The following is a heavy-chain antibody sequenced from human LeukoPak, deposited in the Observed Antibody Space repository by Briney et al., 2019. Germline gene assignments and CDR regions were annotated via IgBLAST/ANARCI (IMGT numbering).Heavy chain of an antibody. Sequence: GGSLRLSCAASGFAFKNYALTWVRQAPGKGPEWVSGISGTGGSTFYADSVKGRFTISRDNPRNTLFLQMDYLKAEDTAIYYCAKSRVAVPGRLNYFDSWGQGAQVTVSS. V-gene: IGHV3-23*01. D-gene: IGHD6-19*01. CDR3: AKSRVAVPGRLNYFDS. CDR2: ISGTGGST. J-gene: IGHJ4*02. CDR1: GFAFKNYA.